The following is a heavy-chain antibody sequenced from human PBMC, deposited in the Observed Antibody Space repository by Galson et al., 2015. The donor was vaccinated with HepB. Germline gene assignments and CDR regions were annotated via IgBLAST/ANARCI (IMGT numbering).Heavy chain of an antibody. J-gene: IGHJ4*02. Sequence: SVKVSCKASGYTFTSYGINWVRQAPGQGLEWMGWISPYNGNTNYAQKLQGIVTLTTDTSTSTAYMELRSLRSDDTAVYYCARDLPLQPGYFDYWGQGTLVTVSS. CDR1: GYTFTSYG. V-gene: IGHV1-18*01. D-gene: IGHD1-1*01. CDR2: ISPYNGNT. CDR3: ARDLPLQPGYFDY.